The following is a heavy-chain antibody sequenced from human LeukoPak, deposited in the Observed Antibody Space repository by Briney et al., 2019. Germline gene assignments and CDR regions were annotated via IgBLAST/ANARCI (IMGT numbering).Heavy chain of an antibody. V-gene: IGHV3-30-3*01. Sequence: GGSLRLSCAASGFTFSSYAMHWVRQAPGKGLEWVAVISYDGSNKYYADSVKGRFTFSRDNSKNTLYLQMNSLRAEDTAVYYCARVRAVAEYDYWGQGTTVTVSS. CDR1: GFTFSSYA. J-gene: IGHJ4*03. CDR2: ISYDGSNK. D-gene: IGHD6-19*01. CDR3: ARVRAVAEYDY.